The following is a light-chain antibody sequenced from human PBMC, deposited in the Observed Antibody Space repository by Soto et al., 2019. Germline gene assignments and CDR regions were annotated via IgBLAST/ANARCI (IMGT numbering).Light chain of an antibody. J-gene: IGLJ3*02. V-gene: IGLV2-14*01. Sequence: QSALTQPASMSGSPGQSITISCTGTSGDVGGYKYVSWYQQHPGIAPKLLIYEVSNRPSGVSDRFSGSKSANTASLTISSLQPEDEADYYCRSYTSATTWVFGGGTKVTVL. CDR2: EVS. CDR3: RSYTSATTWV. CDR1: SGDVGGYKY.